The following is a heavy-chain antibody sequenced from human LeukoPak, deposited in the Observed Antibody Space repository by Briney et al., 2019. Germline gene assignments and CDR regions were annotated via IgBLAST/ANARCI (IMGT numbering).Heavy chain of an antibody. Sequence: GESLKTSCKGSGYSFTSYWIGWVRQMPGKGLEWMGIIYPGDSETRYSPSFQGQVTISADKSISTAYLQWSSLKASDTAMYYCARQAYCSGGSCPKYFDYWGQGTLVTVSS. J-gene: IGHJ4*02. D-gene: IGHD2-15*01. CDR2: IYPGDSET. CDR1: GYSFTSYW. CDR3: ARQAYCSGGSCPKYFDY. V-gene: IGHV5-51*01.